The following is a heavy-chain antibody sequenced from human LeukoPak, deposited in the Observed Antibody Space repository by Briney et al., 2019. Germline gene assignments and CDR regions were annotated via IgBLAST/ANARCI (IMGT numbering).Heavy chain of an antibody. Sequence: ASVKVSYKASGYTFTSYGISWVRQAPGQGLGWMGWISAYNGNTNYAQKLQGRVTMTTDTSTSTAYMELRSLRSDDTAVYYCARDPLDPYGDYEAFDIWGEGTMVTVSS. CDR3: ARDPLDPYGDYEAFDI. J-gene: IGHJ3*02. V-gene: IGHV1-18*01. CDR2: ISAYNGNT. CDR1: GYTFTSYG. D-gene: IGHD4-17*01.